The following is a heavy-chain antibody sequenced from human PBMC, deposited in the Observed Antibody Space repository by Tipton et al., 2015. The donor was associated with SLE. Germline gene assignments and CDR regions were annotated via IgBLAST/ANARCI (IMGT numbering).Heavy chain of an antibody. CDR3: AATSVRGVLYYLDV. V-gene: IGHV5-51*03. CDR2: IYPGDSDT. CDR1: GYSFTSYW. D-gene: IGHD3-10*01. J-gene: IGHJ6*03. Sequence: QSGPEVKKPGESLKISCKGSGYSFTSYWIGWVRQMPGKGLEWMGIIYPGDSDTRYSPPFQGQLTISATKSTSTAYLQWSRLKASDASTDYCAATSVRGVLYYLDVWGKGTTVTVSS.